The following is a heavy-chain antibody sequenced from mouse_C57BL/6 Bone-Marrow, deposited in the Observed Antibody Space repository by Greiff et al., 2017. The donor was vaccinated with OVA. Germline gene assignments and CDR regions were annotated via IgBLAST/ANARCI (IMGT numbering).Heavy chain of an antibody. CDR3: ARDRGYDYGVMDY. Sequence: DVKLVESGGGLVKPGGSLKLSCAASGFTFSSYAMSWVRQTPEKRLEWVATISDGGSYTYYPDNVKGRFTISRDNAKNNLYLQMSHLKSEDTAMYYCARDRGYDYGVMDYWGQGTSVTVSS. J-gene: IGHJ4*01. CDR1: GFTFSSYA. D-gene: IGHD2-4*01. CDR2: ISDGGSYT. V-gene: IGHV5-4*01.